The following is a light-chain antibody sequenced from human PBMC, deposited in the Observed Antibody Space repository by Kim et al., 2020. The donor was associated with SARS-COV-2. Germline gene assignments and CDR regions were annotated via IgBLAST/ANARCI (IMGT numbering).Light chain of an antibody. CDR3: AAWDDRLHAWV. J-gene: IGLJ3*02. CDR1: NSDIGNNP. Sequence: ELTQPPSVSGAPRQRVAISCSGSNSDIGNNPVTWYQQLPGKAPKLLIYYDNLLPSGVSDRFSGSKSGTSASLAIGGLQSEDEADYYCAAWDDRLHAWVFGGGTKVTVL. V-gene: IGLV1-36*01. CDR2: YDN.